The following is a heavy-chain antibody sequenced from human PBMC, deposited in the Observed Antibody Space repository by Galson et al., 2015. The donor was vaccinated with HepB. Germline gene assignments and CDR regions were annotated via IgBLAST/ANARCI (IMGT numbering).Heavy chain of an antibody. CDR1: GFTFDDYA. CDR2: ISWNSGSI. CDR3: AKGLGFGETDAFDI. D-gene: IGHD3-10*01. Sequence: SLRLSCAASGFTFDDYAMHWVRQAPGKGLAWVSGISWNSGSIGYADSVKGRFTISRDNAKNSLYLQMNSLRAEDTALYYCAKGLGFGETDAFDIWGQGTMVTVSS. J-gene: IGHJ3*02. V-gene: IGHV3-9*01.